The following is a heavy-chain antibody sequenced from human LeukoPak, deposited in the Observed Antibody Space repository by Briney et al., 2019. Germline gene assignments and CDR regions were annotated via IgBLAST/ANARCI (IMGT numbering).Heavy chain of an antibody. CDR3: AKGRSGWYEGLDY. V-gene: IGHV3-23*01. CDR1: GFTFSSYG. CDR2: ISHGGDSA. J-gene: IGHJ4*02. Sequence: GGSLTLSCAASGFTFSSYGMHWVRQAPGKGLEWVSVISHGGDSALYADSVKGRFTISRDNSKSTLFLQMNSLRADDTAIYYCAKGRSGWYEGLDYWGQGILVTVSS. D-gene: IGHD6-19*01.